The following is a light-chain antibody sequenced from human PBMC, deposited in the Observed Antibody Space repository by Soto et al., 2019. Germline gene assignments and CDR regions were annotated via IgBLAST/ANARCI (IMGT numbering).Light chain of an antibody. CDR2: KAS. J-gene: IGKJ4*01. Sequence: DIQMTQSPSTLSASVGDRVTITCRASQTTSGWLAWYQQKPGKAPKLLIYKASILESGVPSRFSGSRSGTEFTLTISSLQPDDFASYYCQQCATYPLTFGGGTKVAI. V-gene: IGKV1-5*03. CDR3: QQCATYPLT. CDR1: QTTSGW.